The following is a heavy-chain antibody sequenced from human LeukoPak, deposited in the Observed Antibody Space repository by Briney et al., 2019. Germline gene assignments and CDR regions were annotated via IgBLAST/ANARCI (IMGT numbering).Heavy chain of an antibody. CDR2: INHSGST. Sequence: SSETLSLTCAVYGGSFSGYYWSWIRQPPGKGLEWIGEINHSGSTNYNPSLKSRVTISVDTSKNQFSLKLSSVTAADTAVYYCARQPGEAYYDFWSGYPSYFDYWGQGTLVTVSS. V-gene: IGHV4-34*01. D-gene: IGHD3-3*01. J-gene: IGHJ4*02. CDR3: ARQPGEAYYDFWSGYPSYFDY. CDR1: GGSFSGYY.